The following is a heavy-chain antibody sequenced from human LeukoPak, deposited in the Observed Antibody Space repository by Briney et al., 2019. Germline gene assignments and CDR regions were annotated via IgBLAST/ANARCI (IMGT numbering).Heavy chain of an antibody. D-gene: IGHD6-19*01. CDR1: GGSISSGTYY. CDR2: IYYGGST. J-gene: IGHJ4*02. V-gene: IGHV4-39*01. CDR3: ARHDIPYSGWYPDPLDY. Sequence: SETLSLTCTVSGGSISSGTYYWGWIRQPPGKGLEWIGSIYYGGSTYYSPSLKSRVTISVDTPKNQISLKLSSVTAADTAVYYCARHDIPYSGWYPDPLDYWGQGTLVTVSS.